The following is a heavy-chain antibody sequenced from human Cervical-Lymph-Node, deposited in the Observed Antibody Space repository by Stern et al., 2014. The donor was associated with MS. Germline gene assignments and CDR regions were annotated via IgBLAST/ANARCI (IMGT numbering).Heavy chain of an antibody. J-gene: IGHJ4*02. Sequence: VQLLESGGGLVQPGGSLRLSCEASGFTFSSVWVHWVRQGPGKGLVWVSRINTDGSITSYADFVKGRFTISRDNAKNTVYLQMDSLRAEDTAVYYCAVARYYDLEHWGQGALVTVSS. CDR1: GFTFSSVW. V-gene: IGHV3-74*02. CDR2: INTDGSIT. D-gene: IGHD3-22*01. CDR3: AVARYYDLEH.